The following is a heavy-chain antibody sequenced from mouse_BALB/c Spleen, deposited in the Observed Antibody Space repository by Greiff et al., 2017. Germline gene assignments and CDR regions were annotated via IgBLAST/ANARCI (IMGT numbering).Heavy chain of an antibody. CDR1: GFTFTDYY. CDR3: ASQLGLRDAMDY. CDR2: IRNKANGYTT. J-gene: IGHJ4*01. Sequence: EVQGVESGGGLVQPGGSLRLSCATSGFTFTDYYMSWVRQPPGKALEWLGFIRNKANGYTTEYSASVKGRFTISRDNSQSILYLQMNTLRAEDSATYYCASQLGLRDAMDYWGQGTSVTVSS. D-gene: IGHD3-1*01. V-gene: IGHV7-3*02.